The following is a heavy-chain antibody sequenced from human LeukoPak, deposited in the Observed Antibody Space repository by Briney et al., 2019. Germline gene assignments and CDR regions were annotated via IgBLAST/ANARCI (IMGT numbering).Heavy chain of an antibody. Sequence: ASVKVSCKASGYTFTSYDINWVRQATGQGLEWMGWMNPNSGNTGYAQKFQGRVTMTRNTSISTAYMELSSLRSEDTAVYYCAKDISSGMDVGNWFDPWGRGTLVTVSS. D-gene: IGHD6-19*01. J-gene: IGHJ5*02. CDR1: GYTFTSYD. CDR2: MNPNSGNT. V-gene: IGHV1-8*01. CDR3: AKDISSGMDVGNWFDP.